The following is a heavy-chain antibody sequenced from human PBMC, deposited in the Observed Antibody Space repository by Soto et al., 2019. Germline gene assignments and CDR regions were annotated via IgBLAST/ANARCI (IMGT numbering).Heavy chain of an antibody. V-gene: IGHV3-23*01. Sequence: EVQLLESGGGLVQPGVSLRISCAASGFTFNNYAMTWVRQAPGQGLEWVSAISGGGDTTSYEDSVKGRFTVSRDGSKNTLYLQMSSLRAEDAALYYCAKGRGGSGSLTPRVDFWGQGTLVTVSS. CDR2: ISGGGDTT. CDR1: GFTFNNYA. CDR3: AKGRGGSGSLTPRVDF. J-gene: IGHJ4*02. D-gene: IGHD3-10*01.